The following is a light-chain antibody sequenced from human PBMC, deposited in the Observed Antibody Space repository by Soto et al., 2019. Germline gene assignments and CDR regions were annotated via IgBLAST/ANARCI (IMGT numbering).Light chain of an antibody. CDR1: SNDVGSYNV. Sequence: QSVLTQPASVSGSPGQSITISCTGTSNDVGSYNVVSWYQQHPGKAPKLLIYEVSKRPSGVSDRFSGSKSGNTASLTISGLQAEDEADYHCCSYAGSSSAYVFGTGTKVTVL. V-gene: IGLV2-23*02. CDR2: EVS. J-gene: IGLJ1*01. CDR3: CSYAGSSSAYV.